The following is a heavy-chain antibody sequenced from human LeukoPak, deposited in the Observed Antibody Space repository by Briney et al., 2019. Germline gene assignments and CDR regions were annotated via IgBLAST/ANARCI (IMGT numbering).Heavy chain of an antibody. D-gene: IGHD3-22*01. V-gene: IGHV4-39*01. CDR3: ARATGGGDYYDSSGLAFDI. J-gene: IGHJ3*02. CDR1: GGSISSSSYY. CDR2: IYYSGST. Sequence: SETLSLTCTVSGGSISSSSYYWGWIRQPPGKGLEWIGSIYYSGSTYYNPSLKSRVTISVDTSKNQFSLKLSSVTAADTAVYYCARATGGGDYYDSSGLAFDIWGQGTMVTVSS.